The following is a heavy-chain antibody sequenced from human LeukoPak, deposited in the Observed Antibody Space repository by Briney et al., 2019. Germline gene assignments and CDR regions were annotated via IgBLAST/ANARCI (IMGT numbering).Heavy chain of an antibody. Sequence: GASVTVSFTASGYTFTVYYMHWVRQAPGQGLERMGWINPNSGGTNYSQKFQGRVTMTRDTSISTAYMELSRLISDDAAVYYCARGGARDGYNSPHFDYWGQGTLVTVSS. J-gene: IGHJ4*02. CDR1: GYTFTVYY. CDR3: ARGGARDGYNSPHFDY. CDR2: INPNSGGT. V-gene: IGHV1-2*02. D-gene: IGHD5-24*01.